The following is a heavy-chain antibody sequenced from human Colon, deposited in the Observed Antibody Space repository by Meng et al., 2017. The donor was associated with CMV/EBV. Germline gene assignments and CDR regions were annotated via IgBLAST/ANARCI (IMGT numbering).Heavy chain of an antibody. V-gene: IGHV3-30-3*01. CDR2: ISFDGTNE. CDR3: ARDRIYCTTANCRKSTHGMDV. Sequence: GSLKISCAASAFSFSNYAVHWGRQAPGKGLEWVAVISFDGTNEYYADSVKGRFTISRDNSKSTIYLQMNSLRAEDTAVYHCARDRIYCTTANCRKSTHGMDVWGQGTTVTVSS. CDR1: AFSFSNYA. D-gene: IGHD1-1*01. J-gene: IGHJ6*02.